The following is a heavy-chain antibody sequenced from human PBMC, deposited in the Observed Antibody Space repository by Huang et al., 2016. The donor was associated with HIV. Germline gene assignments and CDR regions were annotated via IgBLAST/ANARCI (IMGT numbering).Heavy chain of an antibody. J-gene: IGHJ4*02. CDR1: GASISGSNYY. CDR2: IHYGGVT. D-gene: IGHD2-15*01. Sequence: LHESGPDLVKPSETLSLTCGVAGASISGSNYYLGWVRQSPGKGLEWIGSIHYGGVTFYNLSLKRRVSMSVDVSNNRFSLRLNSVTAADTAIYHCARSVVVVAAVRFYFDFWGQGILVTVPS. V-gene: IGHV4-39*01. CDR3: ARSVVVVAAVRFYFDF.